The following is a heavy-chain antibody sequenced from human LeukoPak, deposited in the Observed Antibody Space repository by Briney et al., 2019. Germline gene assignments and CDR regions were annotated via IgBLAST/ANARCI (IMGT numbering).Heavy chain of an antibody. CDR2: INSNTGAT. CDR1: GYTFTGYY. J-gene: IGHJ3*02. V-gene: IGHV1-2*02. Sequence: GASVKVSCKASGYTFTGYYVHWVRQAPGQGLEWMGWINSNTGATNYARKVKGRVTMTRDTSITTVYMELSSLTSDDTAVYSCARGSWAGTGMDDAFDIWGQGTMVTVSS. D-gene: IGHD6-19*01. CDR3: ARGSWAGTGMDDAFDI.